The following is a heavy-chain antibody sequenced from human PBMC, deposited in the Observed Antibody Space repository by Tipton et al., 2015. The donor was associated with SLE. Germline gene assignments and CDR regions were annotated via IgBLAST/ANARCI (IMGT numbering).Heavy chain of an antibody. V-gene: IGHV4-30-2*01. CDR1: GDSISRGGYS. Sequence: LRLSCTVSGDSISRGGYSWTWIRQPPGKGLEWIGYIYYSGTTDYNPSLKGRVTISVDMSENHFSLNLDSVTAADTAVYYCAKIDYGDYAMDVWGQGTTVTVSS. CDR2: IYYSGTT. D-gene: IGHD4-17*01. CDR3: AKIDYGDYAMDV. J-gene: IGHJ6*02.